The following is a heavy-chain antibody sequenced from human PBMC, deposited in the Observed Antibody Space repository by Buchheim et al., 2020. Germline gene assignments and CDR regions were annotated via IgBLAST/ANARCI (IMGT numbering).Heavy chain of an antibody. CDR3: GTAVEYHYYNYGVDV. CDR1: GFMFTSYW. J-gene: IGHJ6*02. D-gene: IGHD2-8*02. CDR2: INADGSDT. V-gene: IGHV3-74*01. Sequence: VQLVESGGGLVQPGGSLRLSCAASGFMFTSYWLHWARQAPGKGLVWVSRINADGSDTSYADSVKGRFTISRDNAKNMVYLQMNNLRAEDTAVYYCGTAVEYHYYNYGVDVWGPGTT.